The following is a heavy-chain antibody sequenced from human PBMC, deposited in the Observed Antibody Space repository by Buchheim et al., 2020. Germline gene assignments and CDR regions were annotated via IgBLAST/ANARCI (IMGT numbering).Heavy chain of an antibody. D-gene: IGHD5-18*01. Sequence: EVQLVESGGGLVKPGGSLRLSCAASGFTFSSYSMNWVRQAPGKGLEWVSSISSSSYIYYADSVKGRFTISRDNAKNSLYLQMNSLRAEDTAVYYCARAGYSYGYNYYYYYYMDVWGKGTT. CDR1: GFTFSSYS. V-gene: IGHV3-21*01. J-gene: IGHJ6*03. CDR2: ISSSSYI. CDR3: ARAGYSYGYNYYYYYYMDV.